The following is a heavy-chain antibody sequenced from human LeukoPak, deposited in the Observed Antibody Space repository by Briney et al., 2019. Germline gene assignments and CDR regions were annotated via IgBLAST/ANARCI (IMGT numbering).Heavy chain of an antibody. CDR2: MYYSGST. CDR1: GCSISSGDYY. Sequence: SETLSLTCTVSGCSISSGDYYWSWIRQPPGKGLEWIAYMYYSGSTYYNPSLKSRVTMSADTSKNQLSLKLSSVTSADTAVYYCARPYYYDSRIDPRGQGILVTVSS. J-gene: IGHJ5*02. V-gene: IGHV4-30-4*01. D-gene: IGHD3-22*01. CDR3: ARPYYYDSRIDP.